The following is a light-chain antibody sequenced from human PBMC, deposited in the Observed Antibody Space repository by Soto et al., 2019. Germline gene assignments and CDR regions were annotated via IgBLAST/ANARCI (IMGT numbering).Light chain of an antibody. Sequence: QSALTQPPSASGSPGQSVTISCTGTSSDVGVYNYVSWYQQHPGKAPKLMIYEGSKRPSGVPDRFAGSKSGNTASLTVSGXXXXXXXDYYCSSFAGNNNLVFGGGTKLTV. V-gene: IGLV2-8*01. CDR1: SSDVGVYNY. CDR2: EGS. CDR3: SSFAGNNNLV. J-gene: IGLJ2*01.